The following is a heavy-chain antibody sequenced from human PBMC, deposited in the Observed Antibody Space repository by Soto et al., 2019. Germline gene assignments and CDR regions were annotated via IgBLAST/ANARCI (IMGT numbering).Heavy chain of an antibody. CDR1: GFTFSSYG. CDR2: IWYDGSNK. CDR3: ARDRASGEIKYFQH. Sequence: QVQLVESGGGVVQPGRSLRLSCAASGFTFSSYGMHWVRQAPGKGLEWVAFIWYDGSNKYYADSVKGRFTISRDNSKNTLFLQMNSLRADDTAVYYCARDRASGEIKYFQHWGQGTLVTVSS. J-gene: IGHJ1*01. D-gene: IGHD3-10*01. V-gene: IGHV3-33*01.